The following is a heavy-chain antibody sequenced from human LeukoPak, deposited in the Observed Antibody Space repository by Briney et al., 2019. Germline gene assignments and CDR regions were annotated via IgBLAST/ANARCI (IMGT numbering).Heavy chain of an antibody. CDR1: GGSISSSSYY. D-gene: IGHD5-18*01. V-gene: IGHV4-39*01. J-gene: IGHJ4*02. CDR2: IYYSGST. Sequence: SETLSLTCTVSGGSISSSSYYWGWIRQPPGKGLEWIGSIYYSGSTYYNPSLKSRVTISVDTPKNQFSLKLSSVTAADTAVYYCARIQLWFGPIDYWGQGTLVTVSS. CDR3: ARIQLWFGPIDY.